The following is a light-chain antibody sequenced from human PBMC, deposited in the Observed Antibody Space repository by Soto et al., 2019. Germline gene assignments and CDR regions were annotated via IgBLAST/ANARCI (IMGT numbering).Light chain of an antibody. Sequence: EIVLTQSPGTLSLSPGERATLSCRASQSVSSSYLAWYQQKPGQDPRLLIYGASSRATGIPDRFSGSGSGTDFTLTISRLELEDFAVYYCQTYCFSSWTVGQGTQVVIK. J-gene: IGKJ1*01. CDR2: GAS. V-gene: IGKV3-20*01. CDR3: QTYCFSSWT. CDR1: QSVSSSY.